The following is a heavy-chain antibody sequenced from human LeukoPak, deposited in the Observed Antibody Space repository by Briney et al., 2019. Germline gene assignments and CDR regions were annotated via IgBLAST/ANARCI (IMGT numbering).Heavy chain of an antibody. J-gene: IGHJ3*02. Sequence: SETLSLTCTVSGGSISSSSYYWGWIRQPPGKGLEWIGSIYYSGSTYYNPSLKSRVTISVDTSKNQFSLKLSSVTAADTAVYYCARDRGGTTLNAFDIWGQGTMVTVSS. V-gene: IGHV4-39*07. CDR2: IYYSGST. CDR1: GGSISSSSYY. D-gene: IGHD1-7*01. CDR3: ARDRGGTTLNAFDI.